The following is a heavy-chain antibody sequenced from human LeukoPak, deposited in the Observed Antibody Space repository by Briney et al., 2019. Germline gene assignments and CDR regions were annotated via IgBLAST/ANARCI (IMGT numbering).Heavy chain of an antibody. CDR3: ARGGSVTEPGWFDP. CDR1: GFTFSSYW. J-gene: IGHJ5*02. V-gene: IGHV3-74*01. Sequence: GGSLRLSSAASGFTFSSYWMHWVRQAPGKGLVWVSRINSDGSSTSYADSVKGRFTISRDNAKNTLYLQMNSLRAEDTAVYYCARGGSVTEPGWFDPWGQGTLVTVSS. D-gene: IGHD1-14*01. CDR2: INSDGSST.